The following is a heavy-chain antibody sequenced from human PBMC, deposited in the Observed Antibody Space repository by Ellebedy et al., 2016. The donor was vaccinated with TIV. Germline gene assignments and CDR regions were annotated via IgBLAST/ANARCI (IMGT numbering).Heavy chain of an antibody. J-gene: IGHJ4*02. CDR2: IWSDGTTK. D-gene: IGHD4-23*01. V-gene: IGHV3-33*01. Sequence: GESLKISXAASGFTFSSYGMHWVRQAPGKGLEWVAVIWSDGTTKYYSDSVTGRFTISRDNSKNTLYLHMNSLRAEDTAVYYCAREIIYGGYYFDYWGQGTLITVSS. CDR3: AREIIYGGYYFDY. CDR1: GFTFSSYG.